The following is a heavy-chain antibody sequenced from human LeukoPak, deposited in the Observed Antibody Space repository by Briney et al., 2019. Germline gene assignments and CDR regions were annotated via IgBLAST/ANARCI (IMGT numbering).Heavy chain of an antibody. V-gene: IGHV4-34*01. CDR2: VNHSGST. Sequence: SETLSLTCAVYGGSFSGYYWSWIRQPPGKGLEWIGEVNHSGSTNYNPSLKSRVTISVDTSKNQFSLKLSSVTAADTAVYYCARGQFYGSGSYPTYYYYYYGMDVWGQGTTVTVSS. CDR3: ARGQFYGSGSYPTYYYYYYGMDV. J-gene: IGHJ6*02. D-gene: IGHD3-10*01. CDR1: GGSFSGYY.